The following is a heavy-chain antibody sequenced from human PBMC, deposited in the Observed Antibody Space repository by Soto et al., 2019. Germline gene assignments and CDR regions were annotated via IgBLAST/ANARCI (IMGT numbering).Heavy chain of an antibody. D-gene: IGHD7-27*01. V-gene: IGHV3-30-3*01. Sequence: PVGSLRLSCAASGFSFSISPMHWVRQAPGKGPEWVALISYDGTNKFYADSVKGRFTISRDNSKSTLYLQVDSLRPEDAAAYYCARDPKTSGGQHWAFNYFDSWGQGTLVTVSS. CDR1: GFSFSISP. CDR2: ISYDGTNK. CDR3: ARDPKTSGGQHWAFNYFDS. J-gene: IGHJ4*02.